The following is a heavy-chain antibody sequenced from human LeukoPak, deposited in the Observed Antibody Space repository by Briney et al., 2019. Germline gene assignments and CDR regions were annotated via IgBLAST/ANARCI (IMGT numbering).Heavy chain of an antibody. CDR1: GYTFTSYG. V-gene: IGHV1-2*06. CDR2: INPNSGGT. Sequence: GASVKVSCKASGYTFTSYGISWVRQAPGQGLEWMGRINPNSGGTNYAQKFQGRVTMTRDTSISTAYMELSRLRSDDTAVYYCARDISGSDAFDIWGQGTMVTVSS. D-gene: IGHD6-25*01. J-gene: IGHJ3*02. CDR3: ARDISGSDAFDI.